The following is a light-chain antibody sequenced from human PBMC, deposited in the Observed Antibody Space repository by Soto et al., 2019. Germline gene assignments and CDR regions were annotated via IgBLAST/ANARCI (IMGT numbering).Light chain of an antibody. CDR3: QHYNNLPYT. CDR2: DAS. CDR1: QDIRNF. J-gene: IGKJ2*01. V-gene: IGKV1-33*01. Sequence: DIQMTQSPSSLPASVGDRVSITCQASQDIRNFLNWYQQKPGKAPKLLIYDASNLETGVPSRFSGSGSGTDFTFTISSLQPEDIATYYCQHYNNLPYTFGQGTKLEIK.